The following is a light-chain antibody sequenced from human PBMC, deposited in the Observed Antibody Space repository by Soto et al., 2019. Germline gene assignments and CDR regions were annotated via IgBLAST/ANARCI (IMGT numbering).Light chain of an antibody. V-gene: IGKV3-20*01. Sequence: EIVLTQSPGTLSLSPWEIATLSCRASQSVSSNYLAWYQQKPVQAPRLLIYGASSRATGIPDRFSGSGSGTDFTLTISRLEPEDFVVYYCQQYGSSPPLTFGGGTKVDIK. J-gene: IGKJ4*01. CDR1: QSVSSNY. CDR2: GAS. CDR3: QQYGSSPPLT.